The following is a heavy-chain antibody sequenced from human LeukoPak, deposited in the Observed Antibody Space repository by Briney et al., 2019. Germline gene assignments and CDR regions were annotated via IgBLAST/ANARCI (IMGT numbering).Heavy chain of an antibody. V-gene: IGHV3-23*01. J-gene: IGHJ4*02. D-gene: IGHD5-24*01. CDR3: VKGGWLDF. CDR2: ISSGGDGT. CDR1: GFTSSNFA. Sequence: GGSLRLSCAASGFTSSNFAMTWVRQAPGKGLEWVSGISSGGDGTYYANSVKGRFTISRDNSKNTLYLQMNSLTAGDTAVYYCVKGGWLDFWGQGTLVTVSS.